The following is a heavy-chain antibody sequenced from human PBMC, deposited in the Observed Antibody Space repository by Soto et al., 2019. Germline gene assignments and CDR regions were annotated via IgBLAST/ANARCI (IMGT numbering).Heavy chain of an antibody. CDR2: ISGSGGST. Sequence: GGSLRLSCAASGFTFSNYAMSWVRQAPGKGLEWVSVISGSGGSTYYADSVKGRFTISRDNSKNTLYLQMNSLRAEDTAVYYCAKSPETSGGSGWYYYGMDVWGQGTTVTVSS. V-gene: IGHV3-23*01. CDR3: AKSPETSGGSGWYYYGMDV. J-gene: IGHJ6*02. D-gene: IGHD6-19*01. CDR1: GFTFSNYA.